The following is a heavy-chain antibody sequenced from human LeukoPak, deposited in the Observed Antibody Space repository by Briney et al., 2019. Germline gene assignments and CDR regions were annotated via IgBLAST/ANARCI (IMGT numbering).Heavy chain of an antibody. Sequence: QPGGSLRLSCAASGFTFNNYFMTGVRQAPGKGLEWVSTISGSAGSTYYADFVKGLFTISRDNSRNTLYLQMNSLRADDTAVYYCARYCSGASCYLGLDYWGRGTLVTVSS. V-gene: IGHV3-23*01. CDR2: ISGSAGST. CDR1: GFTFNNYF. CDR3: ARYCSGASCYLGLDY. J-gene: IGHJ4*02. D-gene: IGHD2-2*01.